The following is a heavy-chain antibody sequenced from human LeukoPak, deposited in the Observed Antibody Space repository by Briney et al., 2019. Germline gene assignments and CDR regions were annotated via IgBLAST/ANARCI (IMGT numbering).Heavy chain of an antibody. J-gene: IGHJ4*02. D-gene: IGHD2-2*01. V-gene: IGHV3-30*03. CDR1: GFTFSSYG. CDR2: ISYNGSNT. CDR3: ARSSIVTGYCSSTSCPYYFDS. Sequence: GGSLRLSCAASGFTFSSYGMHWVRQAPGKGLEWVALISYNGSNTYYADSVKGRFTISRDNSKNTLYLQMNSLRAEDTAVYYCARSSIVTGYCSSTSCPYYFDSWGQGTLVTVSS.